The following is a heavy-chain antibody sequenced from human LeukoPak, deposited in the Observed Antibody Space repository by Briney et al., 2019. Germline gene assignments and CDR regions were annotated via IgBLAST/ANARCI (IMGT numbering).Heavy chain of an antibody. Sequence: PGGSLRLSCAASGFTFSNYAMAWVRQAPGKGLEWVSAISGSGGSTYFADSVKGRFTISRDNSKNTLYLQMNSLRAEDTAVYYCAKVNSGYAKKGDYYYYYGMDVWGQGTTVTVSS. CDR3: AKVNSGYAKKGDYYYYYGMDV. CDR2: ISGSGGST. J-gene: IGHJ6*02. V-gene: IGHV3-23*01. CDR1: GFTFSNYA. D-gene: IGHD5-12*01.